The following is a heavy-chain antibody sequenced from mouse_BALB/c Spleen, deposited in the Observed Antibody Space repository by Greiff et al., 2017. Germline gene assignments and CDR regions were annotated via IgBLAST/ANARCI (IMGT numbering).Heavy chain of an antibody. CDR1: GFTFSSYT. CDR3: TRVGTGYFDV. J-gene: IGHJ1*01. Sequence: EVKVVESGGGLVKPGGSLKLSCAASGFTFSSYTMSWVRQTPEKRLEWVATISSGGSYTYYPDSVKGRFTISRDNAKNTLYLQMSSLKSEDTAMYYCTRVGTGYFDVWGAGTTVTVSS. D-gene: IGHD4-1*01. CDR2: ISSGGSYT. V-gene: IGHV5-6-4*01.